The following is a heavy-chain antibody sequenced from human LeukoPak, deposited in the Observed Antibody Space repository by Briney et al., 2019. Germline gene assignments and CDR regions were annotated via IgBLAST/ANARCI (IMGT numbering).Heavy chain of an antibody. V-gene: IGHV3-23*01. CDR2: ISGSGGST. Sequence: GGSLRLSCAASGFTFSSYAMSWVRQAPGKGLEWVSAISGSGGSTYYADSVKGRFTISRDNSKNTLYLQMNSPRAEDTAVYYCAKGLGYCSGGSCYSDYYYGMDVWGKGTTVTVSS. J-gene: IGHJ6*04. CDR3: AKGLGYCSGGSCYSDYYYGMDV. D-gene: IGHD2-15*01. CDR1: GFTFSSYA.